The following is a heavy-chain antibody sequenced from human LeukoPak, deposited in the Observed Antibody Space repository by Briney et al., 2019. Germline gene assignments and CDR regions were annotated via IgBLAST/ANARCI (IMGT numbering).Heavy chain of an antibody. D-gene: IGHD3/OR15-3a*01. Sequence: PGGSLRLSCAASGFTFSSYWMSWVRQAPGKGLEWVANIKQDGSEKYYVDSVKGRFTISRDNAKNSLYLQMNSLRAEDTAVYYCWRKGPSNDDYNFFAYYYYYYYGMDVWGQGTTVTVSS. CDR1: GFTFSSYW. J-gene: IGHJ6*02. CDR3: WRKGPSNDDYNFFAYYYYYYYGMDV. CDR2: IKQDGSEK. V-gene: IGHV3-7*01.